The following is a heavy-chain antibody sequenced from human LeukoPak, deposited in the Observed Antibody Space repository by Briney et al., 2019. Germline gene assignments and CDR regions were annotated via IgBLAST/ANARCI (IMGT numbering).Heavy chain of an antibody. CDR3: AKDLAGS. J-gene: IGHJ4*02. D-gene: IGHD3-10*01. Sequence: GGSLRLSCVASGFTFSTYSMNWVRQAPGKGLEWVSGISWNSGSIGYADSVKGRFTISRDNAKNSLYLQMNSLRAEDTALYYCAKDLAGSWGQGTLVTVSS. CDR1: GFTFSTYS. CDR2: ISWNSGSI. V-gene: IGHV3-9*01.